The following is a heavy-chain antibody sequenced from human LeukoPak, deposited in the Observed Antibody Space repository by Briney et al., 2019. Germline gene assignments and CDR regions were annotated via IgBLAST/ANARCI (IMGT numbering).Heavy chain of an antibody. Sequence: ASVKVSCKASGYTFTGYYMHWVRQAPGQGLEWMGRINPNSGGTNYAQKFQGRVTMTRDTSISTAYMELSSLKSDDTAVYYCARANYYDSIGDAFDIWGQGTMVTVSS. CDR1: GYTFTGYY. V-gene: IGHV1-2*06. CDR3: ARANYYDSIGDAFDI. J-gene: IGHJ3*02. CDR2: INPNSGGT. D-gene: IGHD3-22*01.